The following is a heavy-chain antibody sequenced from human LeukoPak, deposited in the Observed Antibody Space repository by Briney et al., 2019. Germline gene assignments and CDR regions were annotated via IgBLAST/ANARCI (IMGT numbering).Heavy chain of an antibody. J-gene: IGHJ5*02. V-gene: IGHV3-13*01. Sequence: PGGSLRLSCAASGFTFSSYDMHWVRQATGKCLEWVSAIGTAGDTYYPGSVKGRFTISRENAKNSLYLQMNSLRAGDTAVYYCARGRWGDDSSGYYYEDNWFDPWGQGTLATVSS. CDR3: ARGRWGDDSSGYYYEDNWFDP. CDR1: GFTFSSYD. D-gene: IGHD3-22*01. CDR2: IGTAGDT.